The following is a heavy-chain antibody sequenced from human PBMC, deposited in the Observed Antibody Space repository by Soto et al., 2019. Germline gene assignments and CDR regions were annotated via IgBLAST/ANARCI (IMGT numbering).Heavy chain of an antibody. D-gene: IGHD3-22*01. CDR1: GDFVSSSRYY. Sequence: ETLSLTCTVYGDFVSSSRYYWGWIRQPPGKGLEWIGSIYYTGDTFFNPSLKRRVTFSVDPSKNQFSLKLTSLTAADTAVYFCARHKELLLASLSYGLDLWGQGTTVTVSS. J-gene: IGHJ6*02. V-gene: IGHV4-39*01. CDR2: IYYTGDT. CDR3: ARHKELLLASLSYGLDL.